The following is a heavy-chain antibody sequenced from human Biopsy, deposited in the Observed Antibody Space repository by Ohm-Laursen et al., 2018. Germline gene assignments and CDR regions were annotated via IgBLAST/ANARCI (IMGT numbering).Heavy chain of an antibody. CDR3: ARATSTAGTGYFDY. V-gene: IGHV3-66*01. D-gene: IGHD6-13*01. CDR2: ISSSGVQ. J-gene: IGHJ4*02. CDR1: GFTVINND. Sequence: SLRLSCAASGFTVINNDISWVRQAPGKGLKWASFISSSGVQYHADSVKGRFTISRDNSKNTLYLQMNSLRAEDTALYYCARATSTAGTGYFDYWGQGILVTVSS.